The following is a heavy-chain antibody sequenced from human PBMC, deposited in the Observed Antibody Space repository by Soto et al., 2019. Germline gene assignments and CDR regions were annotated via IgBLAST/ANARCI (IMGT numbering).Heavy chain of an antibody. V-gene: IGHV6-1*01. CDR3: ARVPGRIAARSPYYYYGMDV. D-gene: IGHD6-6*01. J-gene: IGHJ6*02. CDR2: TYYRSKWYN. CDR1: GDRVSSNSAA. Sequence: QSQTLSLTCAISGDRVSSNSAAWNWIRQSPSRGLEWLGRTYYRSKWYNDYAVSVKSRITINPDTSKNQFSLQLNSVTPEDTAVYYCARVPGRIAARSPYYYYGMDVWGQGTTVTVSS.